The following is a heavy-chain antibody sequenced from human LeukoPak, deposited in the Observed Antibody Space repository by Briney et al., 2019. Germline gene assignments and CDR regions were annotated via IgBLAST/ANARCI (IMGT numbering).Heavy chain of an antibody. CDR1: GDSVSSNSAA. CDR3: DSGRVAGIDAFDI. D-gene: IGHD6-19*01. J-gene: IGHJ3*02. Sequence: SQTLSLTSAISGDSVSSNSAAWNWIRQSPSRGLEWLGRIYYRSKWYNDYAVSLKSRITINPDTSKNQFSLQLNSVTPEDTAVYYCDSGRVAGIDAFDIWGQGTMVTVSS. CDR2: IYYRSKWYN. V-gene: IGHV6-1*01.